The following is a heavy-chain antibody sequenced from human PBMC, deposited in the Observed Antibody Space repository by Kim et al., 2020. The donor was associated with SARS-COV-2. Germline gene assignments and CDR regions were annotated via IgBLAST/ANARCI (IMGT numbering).Heavy chain of an antibody. CDR1: GYTFTSYA. CDR2: INTNTGNP. J-gene: IGHJ6*02. D-gene: IGHD3-10*01. Sequence: ASVKVSCKASGYTFTSYAMNWVRQAPGQGLEWMGWINTNTGNPTYAQGFTGRFVFSLDTSVSTAYLQISSLKAEDTAVYYCARGATMVQGVILYYYYGMDLWGQGTTVTVSS. V-gene: IGHV7-4-1*02. CDR3: ARGATMVQGVILYYYYGMDL.